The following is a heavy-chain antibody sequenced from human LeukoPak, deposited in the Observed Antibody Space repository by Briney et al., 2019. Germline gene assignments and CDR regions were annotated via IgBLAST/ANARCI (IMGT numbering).Heavy chain of an antibody. CDR1: GFTFSSYG. CDR2: IRYDGSNK. J-gene: IGHJ5*02. CDR3: AKDYLRWFGELSHNWFDP. V-gene: IGHV3-30*02. D-gene: IGHD3-10*01. Sequence: PGGSLRLSCAASGFTFSSYGMHWVRQAPGKGLEWVAFIRYDGSNKYYADSVKGRFTISRDNSKNTLYLQMNSLRAEDTAVYYCAKDYLRWFGELSHNWFDPWGQGTLVTVSS.